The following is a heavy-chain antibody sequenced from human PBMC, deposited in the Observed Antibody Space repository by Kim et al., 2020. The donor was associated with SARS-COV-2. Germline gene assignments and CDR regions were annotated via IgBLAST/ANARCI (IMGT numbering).Heavy chain of an antibody. CDR1: GFTFSSYA. CDR2: ITSIGDRT. CDR3: AKDRRYFDD. J-gene: IGHJ4*02. V-gene: IGHV3-23*01. Sequence: GGSLRLSCVASGFTFSSYAMSWVRQAPGKGLEWVSVITSIGDRTYYADSVKGRFTISRDNSKNTLYLQMNSLRAEDTAVYYCAKDRRYFDDWGQGTLVTVSS.